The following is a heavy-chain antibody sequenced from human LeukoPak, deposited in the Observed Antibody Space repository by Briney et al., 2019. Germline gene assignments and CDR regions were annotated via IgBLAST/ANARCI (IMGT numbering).Heavy chain of an antibody. J-gene: IGHJ6*02. CDR2: IIPILGIA. D-gene: IGHD2-2*01. CDR3: ARGYCSSPSCFFSDGRDV. V-gene: IGHV1-69*04. Sequence: SVKVSCKASGGTFSSYAISWVRQAPGQGLEWMGRIIPILGIANYAQKFQGRVTMTRNTSISTAYMELSSLRSEDTAVYYCARGYCSSPSCFFSDGRDVGGQGPTVTVSS. CDR1: GGTFSSYA.